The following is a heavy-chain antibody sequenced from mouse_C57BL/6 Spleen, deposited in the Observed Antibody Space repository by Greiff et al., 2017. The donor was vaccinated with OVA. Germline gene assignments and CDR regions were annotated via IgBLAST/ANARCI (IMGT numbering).Heavy chain of an antibody. Sequence: QVQLQQSGAELARPGASVKLSCKASGYTFTSYGISWVKQSTGQGLEWIGEIYPRSGNTYYNEKFKGKATLTADKSSSTAYMELRSLTSEDSAVYFCAREGFITTVVEDWYFDVWGTGTTVTVSS. J-gene: IGHJ1*03. CDR3: AREGFITTVVEDWYFDV. V-gene: IGHV1-81*01. CDR2: IYPRSGNT. CDR1: GYTFTSYG. D-gene: IGHD1-1*01.